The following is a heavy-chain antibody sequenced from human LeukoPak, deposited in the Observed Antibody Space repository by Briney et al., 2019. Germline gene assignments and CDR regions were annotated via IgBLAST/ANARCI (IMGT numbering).Heavy chain of an antibody. CDR1: GGTFSSYT. V-gene: IGHV1-69*04. CDR2: IIPILGIA. Sequence: ASVKVSCKASGGTFSSYTISWVRQAPGQGLEWMGRIIPILGIANYAQKFQGRVTITADKSTSTAYMELSSLRSEDTAVYYCARERANLQNWFDPWGQGTLVTVSS. CDR3: ARERANLQNWFDP. J-gene: IGHJ5*02.